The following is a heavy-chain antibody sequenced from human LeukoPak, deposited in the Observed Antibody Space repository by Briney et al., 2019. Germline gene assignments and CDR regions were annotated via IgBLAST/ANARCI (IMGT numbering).Heavy chain of an antibody. CDR3: ARGSTTVTTNDWFDP. V-gene: IGHV3-74*03. Sequence: GGPLRLSCAASGFSCSSYLMHWLRQARGKALVCVAHINTYGTSTTYGDSVEGRFTISRDNAKKTLYLEMNSLRDDATAVYYCARGSTTVTTNDWFDPWGQGTQVTVSS. CDR2: INTYGTST. J-gene: IGHJ5*02. CDR1: GFSCSSYL. D-gene: IGHD4-17*01.